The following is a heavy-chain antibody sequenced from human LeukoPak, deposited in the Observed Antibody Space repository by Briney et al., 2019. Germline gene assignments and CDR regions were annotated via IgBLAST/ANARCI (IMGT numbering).Heavy chain of an antibody. Sequence: SETLSLTCTVSGGSISSGSYYWSWIRQPAGKGLEWIGRIYTSGSTNYNPSLKSRVTISVDTSKNQFSLKLSSVTAADTAVYYCARDTPSAITIFGVVTSYYYMDVWGKGTTVTVSS. V-gene: IGHV4-61*02. CDR3: ARDTPSAITIFGVVTSYYYMDV. CDR1: GGSISSGSYY. J-gene: IGHJ6*03. CDR2: IYTSGST. D-gene: IGHD3-3*01.